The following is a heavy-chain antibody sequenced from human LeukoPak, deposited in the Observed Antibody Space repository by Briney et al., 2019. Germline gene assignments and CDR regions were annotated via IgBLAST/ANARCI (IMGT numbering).Heavy chain of an antibody. Sequence: PGGSLRLSCAASGFTFSNYWMDWVRQAPGKGLVWASSIKSDGRSTNYADSVKGRFTISRDNAKNTLFLQMNSLRAEDTAVYYCVRDWSSSFDYWGQGTLVTVSS. CDR1: GFTFSNYW. D-gene: IGHD2-8*02. CDR3: VRDWSSSFDY. J-gene: IGHJ4*02. V-gene: IGHV3-74*01. CDR2: IKSDGRST.